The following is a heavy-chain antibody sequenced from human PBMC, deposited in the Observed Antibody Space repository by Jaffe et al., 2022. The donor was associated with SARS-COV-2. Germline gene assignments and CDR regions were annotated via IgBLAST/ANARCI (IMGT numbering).Heavy chain of an antibody. V-gene: IGHV3-33*01. D-gene: IGHD3-10*01. Sequence: QVQLLESGGGVVQPGMSLRLSCSASGFMFNNYVIFWVRQAPGKGLEWVAVIWHDGNGKSYADSVKGRFTISRENSKNTMYLQMNSLRAEDTAVYYCARAADVLLAGVAMDVWGQGTTVTVSS. CDR3: ARAADVLLAGVAMDV. CDR2: IWHDGNGK. CDR1: GFMFNNYV. J-gene: IGHJ6*02.